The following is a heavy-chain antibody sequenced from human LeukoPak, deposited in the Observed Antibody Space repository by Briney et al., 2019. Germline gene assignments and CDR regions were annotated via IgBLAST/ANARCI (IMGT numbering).Heavy chain of an antibody. D-gene: IGHD4-17*01. CDR1: GGSISSYY. CDR2: IYYSGST. CDR3: ASGIVSGDYVYFQH. V-gene: IGHV4-59*01. Sequence: SETLSLTCTVSGGSISSYYWSWIRQPPGKGLEWIGYIYYSGSTNYNPSLKSRVTISVDTSKNQFSLKLSSVTAADTAVYYCASGIVSGDYVYFQHWGQGTLVTVSA. J-gene: IGHJ1*01.